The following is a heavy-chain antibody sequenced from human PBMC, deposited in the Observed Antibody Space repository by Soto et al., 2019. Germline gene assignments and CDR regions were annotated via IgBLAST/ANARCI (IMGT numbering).Heavy chain of an antibody. J-gene: IGHJ6*02. V-gene: IGHV1-69*13. CDR1: GGTFSSYA. CDR2: IIPIFGTA. CDR3: ARRGEGGATLSNYYYYYGMDV. D-gene: IGHD1-26*01. Sequence: SVKVSCKASGGTFSSYAISWVRQAPGQGLEWMGGIIPIFGTANYAQKFQGRVTITADESTSTAYMELSSLRSEDTAVYYCARRGEGGATLSNYYYYYGMDVWGQGTTVTVSS.